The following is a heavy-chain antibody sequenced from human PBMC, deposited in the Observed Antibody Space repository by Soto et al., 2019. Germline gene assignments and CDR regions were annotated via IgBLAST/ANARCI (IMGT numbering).Heavy chain of an antibody. Sequence: SETLSLTCAVSGGSISSSNWWTWVRQPPGKGLEWIGEIYHSGSTNYNSSLKSRVTISIDKSKNQFSLNLSSVTAADTAVYYCARKNSGPFDYWGQGTLVTVSA. D-gene: IGHD1-26*01. J-gene: IGHJ4*02. CDR3: ARKNSGPFDY. CDR2: IYHSGST. CDR1: GGSISSSNW. V-gene: IGHV4-4*02.